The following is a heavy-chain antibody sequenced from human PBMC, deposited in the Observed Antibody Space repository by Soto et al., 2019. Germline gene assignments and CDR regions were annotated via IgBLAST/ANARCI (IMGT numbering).Heavy chain of an antibody. CDR1: GFTFDDYA. J-gene: IGHJ2*01. D-gene: IGHD4-17*01. V-gene: IGHV3-43D*03. CDR3: AKDTVGPSHYGGNSWNFDL. Sequence: GGSLRLSCAASGFTFDDYAMHWVRQAPGKGLEWVSLISWDGGSTYYADSVKGRFTISRDNSKNSLYLQMNSLRAEDTALYYCAKDTVGPSHYGGNSWNFDLWGRGTLVTVSS. CDR2: ISWDGGST.